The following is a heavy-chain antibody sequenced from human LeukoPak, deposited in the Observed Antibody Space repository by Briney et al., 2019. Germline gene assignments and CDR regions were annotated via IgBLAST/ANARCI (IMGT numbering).Heavy chain of an antibody. CDR2: ISSNGATT. Sequence: PGGSLRLSCSASGFTFNRFYLHWVRQAPGKGLEFVSHISSNGATTYYADSVKGRFTISRDNSKNTLYLQMSSLRADDTAVYYCATPPYSSSWYGAFDIWGQGTMVTVSS. CDR1: GFTFNRFY. CDR3: ATPPYSSSWYGAFDI. D-gene: IGHD6-13*01. V-gene: IGHV3-64D*06. J-gene: IGHJ3*02.